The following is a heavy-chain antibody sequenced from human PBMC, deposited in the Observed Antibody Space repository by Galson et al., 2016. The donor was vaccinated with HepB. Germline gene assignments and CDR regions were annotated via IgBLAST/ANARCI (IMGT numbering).Heavy chain of an antibody. D-gene: IGHD2-2*01. CDR2: IIPIFVTP. J-gene: IGHJ1*01. CDR1: GGTFRNYA. Sequence: SVKVSCKASGGTFRNYAFSWVRQAPGQGLEWMGGIIPIFVTPNYAQKFQDRVAIIADESTTTAYLELSSLRYDDTAVYYCARGGGPAPLQNFYAMDVWGQGTLVTVSS. CDR3: ARGGGPAPLQNFYAMDV. V-gene: IGHV1-69*13.